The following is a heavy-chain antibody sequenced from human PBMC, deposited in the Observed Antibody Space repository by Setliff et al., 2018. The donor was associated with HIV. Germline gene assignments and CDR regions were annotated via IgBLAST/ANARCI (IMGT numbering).Heavy chain of an antibody. J-gene: IGHJ3*02. Sequence: SETLSLPCTVSGGSISGGGYYWSWIRQHPGKGLDWIGNIYYIGNTDYNPSLTSRVTISIDTSKNQFSLKLSSVTAADTAIYYCARVPRITTLRNAFDIWGQGTMVTVSS. CDR2: IYYIGNT. D-gene: IGHD3-3*01. V-gene: IGHV4-31*03. CDR1: GGSISGGGYY. CDR3: ARVPRITTLRNAFDI.